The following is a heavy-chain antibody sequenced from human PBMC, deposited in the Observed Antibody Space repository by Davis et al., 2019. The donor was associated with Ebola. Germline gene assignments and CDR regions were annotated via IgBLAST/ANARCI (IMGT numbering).Heavy chain of an antibody. CDR3: ATKPPRLHYFDN. J-gene: IGHJ4*02. V-gene: IGHV3-7*03. Sequence: PGGSLRLSCGASGFSFSGLWMNWVRQAPEKGLEWLANIRQDGSVTHYVDSVKGRFTASRDNAGNLLYLQMNSLRAEDTAVYYCATKPPRLHYFDNWGQGTLVTVSS. CDR2: IRQDGSVT. CDR1: GFSFSGLW.